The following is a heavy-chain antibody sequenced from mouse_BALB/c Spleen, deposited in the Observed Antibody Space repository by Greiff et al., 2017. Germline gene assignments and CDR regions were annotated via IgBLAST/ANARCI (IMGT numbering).Heavy chain of an antibody. D-gene: IGHD3-1*01. J-gene: IGHJ4*01. Sequence: QVHVKQSGAELVRPGTSVKVSCKASGYAFTNYLIEWVKQRPGQGLEWIGVINPGSGGTNYNEKFKGKATLTADKSSSTAYMQLSSLTSDDSAVYFCARRRAAMDYWGQGTSVTVSS. CDR1: GYAFTNYL. V-gene: IGHV1-54*01. CDR2: INPGSGGT. CDR3: ARRRAAMDY.